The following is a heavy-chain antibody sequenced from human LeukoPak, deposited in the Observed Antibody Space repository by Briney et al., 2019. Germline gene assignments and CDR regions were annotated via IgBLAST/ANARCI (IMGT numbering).Heavy chain of an antibody. CDR3: ARVPLRWPIPSDY. CDR2: INNRGTT. J-gene: IGHJ4*02. CDR1: GGSLSPHY. D-gene: IGHD4-23*01. Sequence: SETLSLTCAVSGGSLSPHYWAWIRQPLGKGLEWIGEINNRGTTNYCPSLKGRVTISVDTSKNQFSLKLTSVTAADTAMYYCARVPLRWPIPSDYCGQGTLATGSS. V-gene: IGHV4-34*01.